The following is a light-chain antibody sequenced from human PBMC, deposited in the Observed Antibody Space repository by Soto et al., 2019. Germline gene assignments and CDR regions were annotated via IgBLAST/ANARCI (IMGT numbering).Light chain of an antibody. CDR1: SSNIGAGYD. CDR3: QSYDSSLSGSKVV. J-gene: IGLJ2*01. Sequence: QAVVTQPPSVSGAPGQRVTISCTGSSSNIGAGYDVHWYQQLPGTAPKLLIYGNSNRPSGVPDRFSGSKSGTSASLAITGLQAKDEADYYCQSYDSSLSGSKVVFGGGTKLTVL. CDR2: GNS. V-gene: IGLV1-40*01.